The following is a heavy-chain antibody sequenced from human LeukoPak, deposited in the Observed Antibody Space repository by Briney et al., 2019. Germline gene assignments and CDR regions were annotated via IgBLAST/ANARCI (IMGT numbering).Heavy chain of an antibody. D-gene: IGHD2-15*01. V-gene: IGHV3-73*01. Sequence: GGSLRLSCAASGFTFSGSAMHWVRQASGKGLEWVGRIRSKVNSYATAYAASVKGRFTISRDDSKKTAYLQMNSLKTEDTAVYYCTKLDSVRAGRYCSGGSCYPQNYMDVWGKGTTVTVSS. CDR1: GFTFSGSA. CDR2: IRSKVNSYAT. J-gene: IGHJ6*03. CDR3: TKLDSVRAGRYCSGGSCYPQNYMDV.